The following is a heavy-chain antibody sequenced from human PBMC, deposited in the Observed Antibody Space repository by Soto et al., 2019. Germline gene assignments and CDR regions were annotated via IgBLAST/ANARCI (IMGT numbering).Heavy chain of an antibody. J-gene: IGHJ4*02. V-gene: IGHV1-18*04. CDR3: ARDRIAGYSSSWRYFDS. D-gene: IGHD6-13*01. Sequence: ASVKVSCKASGYTFTNYGISWVRHAPGHGLEWMGWISAWNGKTNYAQKLQGRVTMTTDTSTSTAYMELRSLRSDDTAVYYCARDRIAGYSSSWRYFDSWGQGTLVTAPQ. CDR1: GYTFTNYG. CDR2: ISAWNGKT.